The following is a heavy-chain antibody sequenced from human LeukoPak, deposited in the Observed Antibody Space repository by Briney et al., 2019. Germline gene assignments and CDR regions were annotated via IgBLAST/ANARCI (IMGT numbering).Heavy chain of an antibody. J-gene: IGHJ5*02. CDR3: ARRKVAAGPTTTSRVGWFGP. CDR1: GGSISSSSYY. V-gene: IGHV4-39*01. CDR2: IYYSGST. D-gene: IGHD6-13*01. Sequence: SETLSLTCTVSGGSISSSSYYWGWIRQPPGKGLEWIGSIYYSGSTYYNPSLKSRVTISVDTSKNQFSLKLSSVTAADTAVYYCARRKVAAGPTTTSRVGWFGPWGQGTLVTVSS.